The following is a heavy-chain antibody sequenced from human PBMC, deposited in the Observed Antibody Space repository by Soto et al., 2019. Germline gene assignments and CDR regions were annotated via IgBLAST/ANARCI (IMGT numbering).Heavy chain of an antibody. CDR2: ISSSSSYI. Sequence: GGSLRLSCAASGFTFSSYSMNWVRQAPGEGLEWVSSISSSSSYIYYADSVKGRFTISRDNAKNSLYLQMNSLRAEDTAVYYCARTAGEMATITSHYFDYWGQGTLVTVSS. CDR3: ARTAGEMATITSHYFDY. D-gene: IGHD5-12*01. J-gene: IGHJ4*02. CDR1: GFTFSSYS. V-gene: IGHV3-21*01.